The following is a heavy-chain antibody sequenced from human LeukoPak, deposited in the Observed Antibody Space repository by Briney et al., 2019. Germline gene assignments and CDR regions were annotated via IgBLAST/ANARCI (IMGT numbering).Heavy chain of an antibody. Sequence: PSETLSLTCTVSGGSISGYYWSWIRQPPGKGLEWTGYIYYSGSSNYNPSLKSRVTISVDTSKNQFSLKLSSVTAADTAVYYCARGGWDYDILTGYYRRYFDYWGQGTLVTVSS. CDR3: ARGGWDYDILTGYYRRYFDY. V-gene: IGHV4-59*01. J-gene: IGHJ4*02. D-gene: IGHD3-9*01. CDR2: IYYSGSS. CDR1: GGSISGYY.